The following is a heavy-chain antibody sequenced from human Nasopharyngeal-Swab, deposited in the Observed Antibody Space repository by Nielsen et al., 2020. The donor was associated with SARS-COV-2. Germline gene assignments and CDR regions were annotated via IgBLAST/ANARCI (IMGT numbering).Heavy chain of an antibody. Sequence: SETLSLTCTVSGGSISSSSYYWGWIRPPPGKGLEWIGSIYYSGSTYYNPSLKSRVTISVDTSKNQFSLKLSSVTAADTAVYYCARLVLVAATRWFDPWGQGTLVTVSS. V-gene: IGHV4-39*01. CDR2: IYYSGST. J-gene: IGHJ5*02. CDR3: ARLVLVAATRWFDP. CDR1: GGSISSSSYY. D-gene: IGHD2-15*01.